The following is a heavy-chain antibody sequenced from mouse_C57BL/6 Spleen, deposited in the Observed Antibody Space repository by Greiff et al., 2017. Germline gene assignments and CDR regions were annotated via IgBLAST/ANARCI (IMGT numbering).Heavy chain of an antibody. CDR1: GYTFTSYW. CDR2: IDPSASYT. CDR3: ARRESDAMDY. Sequence: QVQLQQPGAELVKPGASVKLSCKASGYTFTSYWMQWVKQRPGQGLEWIGEIDPSASYTTYNQKVKGKATLTVDTSSRTAYMQLSSLTSEDSAVYYCARRESDAMDYWGQGTSVTVSS. J-gene: IGHJ4*01. V-gene: IGHV1-50*01.